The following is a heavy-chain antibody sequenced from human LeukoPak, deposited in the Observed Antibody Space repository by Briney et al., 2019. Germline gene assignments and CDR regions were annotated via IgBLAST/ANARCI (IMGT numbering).Heavy chain of an antibody. CDR3: ARHLGIQLWFLDY. V-gene: IGHV4-39*01. CDR1: GGSMSSSTYY. D-gene: IGHD5-18*01. CDR2: IYRSGST. Sequence: SETLCLTCAVYGGSMSSSTYYWGWIRQPPGRGPEWIGTIYRSGSTYSNPSLKSRVTISVDTSKNQFSLKLSSVTAADTAVYYCARHLGIQLWFLDYWGQGTLVTVSS. J-gene: IGHJ4*02.